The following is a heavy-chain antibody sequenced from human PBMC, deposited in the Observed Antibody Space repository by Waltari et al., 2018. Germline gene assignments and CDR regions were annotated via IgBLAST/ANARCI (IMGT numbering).Heavy chain of an antibody. D-gene: IGHD3-16*01. V-gene: IGHV3-74*01. CDR3: ARDSEGYSTWGAVDF. Sequence: EVQLVEAGGGLVQQGGSLRLSCVVSGFSFSNYWMYWVRQAPGQGLVWVSRMNIDGTSTTYADSVKGRFTISRDNAKNTLYLQMDDLRAEDTAVYYCARDSEGYSTWGAVDFWGQGTMVTVSP. CDR1: GFSFSNYW. CDR2: MNIDGTST. J-gene: IGHJ3*01.